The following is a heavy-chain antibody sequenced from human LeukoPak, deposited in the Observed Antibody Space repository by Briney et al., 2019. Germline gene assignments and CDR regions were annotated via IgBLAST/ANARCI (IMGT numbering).Heavy chain of an antibody. CDR2: IYYSGST. CDR1: GGSISSGSFY. V-gene: IGHV4-39*07. Sequence: SETLSLTCTVSGGSISSGSFYWGWIRQPPGKGLEWIGSIYYSGSTYYNPSLKSRVTISVDTSKNQFSLKLSSVTAADTAVYYCARRRCSGGSCPFDYWGQGTLVTVSS. J-gene: IGHJ4*02. CDR3: ARRRCSGGSCPFDY. D-gene: IGHD2-15*01.